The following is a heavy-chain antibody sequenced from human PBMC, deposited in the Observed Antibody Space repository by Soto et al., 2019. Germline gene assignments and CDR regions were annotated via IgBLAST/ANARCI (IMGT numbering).Heavy chain of an antibody. V-gene: IGHV3-66*01. J-gene: IGHJ4*02. CDR2: IYSGGST. D-gene: IGHD3-22*01. CDR1: GFSVTTYR. Sequence: GGSLRLSCAASGFSVTTYRMSWVRQAPGKGLEWVSVIYSGGSTYYADSVKGRFTISRDNSKNTLYLQMNSLRAEDTAVYYCAKDDSHDSSASFDYRGRGTLVTVSS. CDR3: AKDDSHDSSASFDY.